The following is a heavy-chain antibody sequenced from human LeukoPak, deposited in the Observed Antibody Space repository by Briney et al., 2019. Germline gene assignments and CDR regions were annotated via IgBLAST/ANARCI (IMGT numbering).Heavy chain of an antibody. CDR2: ISGDGTFT. CDR1: GFTFNSFA. CDR3: ARELASGYYP. Sequence: PGGSLRLSCAASGFTFNSFAMSWVRQAPGKGLAWVSSISGDGTFTYYADSVKGRFTISRDNSKNTLYLQMNSLRAEDTAVYSRARELASGYYPWGQGTLVTVSS. V-gene: IGHV3-23*01. J-gene: IGHJ4*02. D-gene: IGHD3-22*01.